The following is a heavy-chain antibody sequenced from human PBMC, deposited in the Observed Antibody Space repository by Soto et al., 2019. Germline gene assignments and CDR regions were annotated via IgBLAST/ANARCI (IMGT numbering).Heavy chain of an antibody. V-gene: IGHV1-18*01. Sequence: QVQLVQSGAEVKKPGASVKVSCKASGYTFTSYGINWVRQAPGQGLEWMGWISAYNGNTNYAQKLQGRGTMTTDTSTSTAYMELRSLRSDDTAVYYCARGDYYYVSGSYSGYWGQGTLVTVSS. J-gene: IGHJ4*02. D-gene: IGHD3-10*01. CDR2: ISAYNGNT. CDR1: GYTFTSYG. CDR3: ARGDYYYVSGSYSGY.